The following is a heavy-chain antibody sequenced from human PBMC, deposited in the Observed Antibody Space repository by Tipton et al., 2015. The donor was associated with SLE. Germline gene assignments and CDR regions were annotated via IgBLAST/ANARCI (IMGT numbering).Heavy chain of an antibody. D-gene: IGHD2-21*01. CDR1: GDSMSSSSYY. V-gene: IGHV4-61*10. J-gene: IGHJ4*02. CDR3: ARATSTLWYFDY. Sequence: TLSLTCSVSGDSMSSSSYYWTWIRQAAGKGLEWIGYVYNSGGTNYNPSLKSRVTIPIDTSRNQFSLKLTSVTAADTAVYYCARATSTLWYFDYWGQGTLVTVSS. CDR2: VYNSGGT.